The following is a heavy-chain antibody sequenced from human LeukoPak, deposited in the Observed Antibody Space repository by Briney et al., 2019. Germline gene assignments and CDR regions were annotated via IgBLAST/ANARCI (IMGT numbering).Heavy chain of an antibody. Sequence: SETLSLTCAVYGESFAGYYWAWIRQPPGKGLEWIGEIDYTGSTNYNPSLKSRMKMSVDTSKNQFSVNLNSVTAADTAFYYCARRRIPATITGSKLSSRFDTWGQGTLVTVSS. D-gene: IGHD5-12*01. J-gene: IGHJ1*01. CDR2: IDYTGST. V-gene: IGHV4-34*01. CDR1: GESFAGYY. CDR3: ARRRIPATITGSKLSSRFDT.